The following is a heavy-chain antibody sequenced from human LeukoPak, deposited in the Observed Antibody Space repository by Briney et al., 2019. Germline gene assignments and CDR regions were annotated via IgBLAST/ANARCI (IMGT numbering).Heavy chain of an antibody. J-gene: IGHJ4*02. CDR2: ISPYNGNT. D-gene: IGHD5-18*01. CDR1: GYTFTSYG. CDR3: ARVLYSYGYSPFDY. Sequence: ASVKVSCKASGYTFTSYGINWVRQAPGHGLEWMGWISPYNGNTNYAQNLQGRVTLTTDTSTTTAYLELRSLRSDDTAVYFCARVLYSYGYSPFDYWGQGTLVTVSS. V-gene: IGHV1-18*01.